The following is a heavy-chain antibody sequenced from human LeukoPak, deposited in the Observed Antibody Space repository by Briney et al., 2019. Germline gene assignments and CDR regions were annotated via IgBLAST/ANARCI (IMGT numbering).Heavy chain of an antibody. D-gene: IGHD3-9*01. J-gene: IGHJ4*02. CDR3: ARVPADILTGYYFDY. V-gene: IGHV4-30-4*01. Sequence: SVTLSLTCTVSGGSISSGDYYWSWIRQPPGKGLEWIGYIYYSGSTYYNPSLKSRVTISVDTSKNQFSLKLSSVTAADTAVYYCARVPADILTGYYFDYWGQGTLVTVSS. CDR2: IYYSGST. CDR1: GGSISSGDYY.